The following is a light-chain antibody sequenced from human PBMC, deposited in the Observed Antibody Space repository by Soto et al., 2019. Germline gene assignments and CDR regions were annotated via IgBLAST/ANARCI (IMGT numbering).Light chain of an antibody. CDR2: AAS. V-gene: IGKV1-6*01. CDR1: QGIRSD. J-gene: IGKJ1*01. CDR3: LQDYNYPLT. Sequence: AIQMTQSPSSLSASVGDRVTITCRASQGIRSDLAWYQQKPGKAPKLLIYAASSLQSGVPSRFSGSGSGTDFTLTISSLQPEDFATYYCLQDYNYPLTFGQGTKVDIK.